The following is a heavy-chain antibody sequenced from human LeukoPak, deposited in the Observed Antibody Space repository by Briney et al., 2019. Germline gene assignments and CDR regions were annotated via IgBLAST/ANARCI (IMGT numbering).Heavy chain of an antibody. V-gene: IGHV4-4*07. D-gene: IGHD3-3*01. J-gene: IGHJ5*02. CDR3: ARGGEPDGFLEWFPPGWFDP. CDR2: IYTSGST. CDR1: GGSISIYY. Sequence: SETLSLTCTVSGGSISIYYWSWIRQPAGKGLEWIGRIYTSGSTNYNPSLKTQVTMSVDTSKNQFSLKLSSVTAADTAVYYCARGGEPDGFLEWFPPGWFDPWGQGTLVTVSS.